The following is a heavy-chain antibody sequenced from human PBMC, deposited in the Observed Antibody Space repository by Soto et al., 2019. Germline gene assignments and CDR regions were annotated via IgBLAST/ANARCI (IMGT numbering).Heavy chain of an antibody. CDR2: IYYSGST. Sequence: QVQLQESGLELVKPSETLSLTCTVSGGSISSYYWSWIRQPPGKGLEWIGYIYYSGSTNYNPYLKSRVTVSVDTSKTQFSLKLSSVTAADTALYYCARAYGDYPYWYFDRWGRGTLVTVSS. D-gene: IGHD4-17*01. CDR3: ARAYGDYPYWYFDR. CDR1: GGSISSYY. V-gene: IGHV4-59*01. J-gene: IGHJ2*01.